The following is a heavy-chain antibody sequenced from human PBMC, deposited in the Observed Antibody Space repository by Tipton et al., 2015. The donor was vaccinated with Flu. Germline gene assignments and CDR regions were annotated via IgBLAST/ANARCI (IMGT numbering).Heavy chain of an antibody. D-gene: IGHD4-11*01. CDR2: IYHSGTA. V-gene: IGHV4-39*07. J-gene: IGHJ5*02. CDR3: ARYPESNYHWFGP. CDR1: GGSINSTTYY. Sequence: TLSLTCTVSGGSINSTTYYWGWIRQPPGKGLEWIGSIYHSGTAYYNPSLKSRVTISVDTSKNQISLKLSSVTAADTAVYYCARYPESNYHWFGPWGQGALVTVSS.